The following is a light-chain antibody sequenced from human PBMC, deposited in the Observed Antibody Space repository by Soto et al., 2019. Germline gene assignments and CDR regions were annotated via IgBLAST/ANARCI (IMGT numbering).Light chain of an antibody. CDR2: DAS. J-gene: IGKJ4*01. CDR1: QSVNSY. Sequence: EIVLTQSPTTLSLSPGERATLSCRASQSVNSYLAWYQQKPGQAPRLLIYDASNRATGIPARFSGSGSGTDFTLTISGLEPEDFAVYYCQQRSNWPPLTCGGGTKVEIK. CDR3: QQRSNWPPLT. V-gene: IGKV3-11*01.